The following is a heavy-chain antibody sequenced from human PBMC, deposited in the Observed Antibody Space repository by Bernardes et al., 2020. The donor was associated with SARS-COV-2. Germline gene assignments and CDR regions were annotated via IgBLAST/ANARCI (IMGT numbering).Heavy chain of an antibody. V-gene: IGHV3-9*01. CDR2: ISWNSGSI. Sequence: GGSLRLSCAASGFTFDDYAMHWVRQAPGKGLEWVSGISWNSGSIGYADSVKGRFTISRDNAKNSLYLQMNSLRAEDTALYYCAKAPDEQWLVGSGYFDYWGQGTLVTVSS. D-gene: IGHD6-19*01. CDR1: GFTFDDYA. CDR3: AKAPDEQWLVGSGYFDY. J-gene: IGHJ4*02.